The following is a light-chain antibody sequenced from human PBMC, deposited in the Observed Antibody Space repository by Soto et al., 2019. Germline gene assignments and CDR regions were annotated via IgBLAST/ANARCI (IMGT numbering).Light chain of an antibody. CDR1: SSGGGWCNY. CDR2: DVK. CDR3: LSHAGSYNFV. V-gene: IGLV2-11*02. Sequence: QSALTGPRSVAGSPGQAITISCTGSSSGGGWCNYVSWYQQHPGQAPRFMIYDVKKRPSGVSHRFSGSKSGNTASLTISGLQADDEADYYCLSHAGSYNFVFGSGNKVTVL. J-gene: IGLJ1*01.